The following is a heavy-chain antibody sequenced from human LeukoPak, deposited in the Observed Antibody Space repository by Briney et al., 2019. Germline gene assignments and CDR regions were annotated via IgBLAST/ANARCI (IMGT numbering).Heavy chain of an antibody. D-gene: IGHD3-22*01. CDR3: ARVPHYYDHSVSTFYGYFDL. CDR2: ISYSGST. CDR1: GGSISNHY. J-gene: IGHJ2*01. Sequence: SETLSLTCTVSGGSISNHYWSWIRQPPGKGLEWIGYISYSGSTNYNPSLKSRVTMSVDTSKNQFSLKLSSVTAADTAVYFCARVPHYYDHSVSTFYGYFDLGGRATLVTVS. V-gene: IGHV4-59*11.